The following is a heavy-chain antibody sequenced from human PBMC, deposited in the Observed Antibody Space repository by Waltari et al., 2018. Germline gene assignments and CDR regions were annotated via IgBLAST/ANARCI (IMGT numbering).Heavy chain of an antibody. CDR2: IYSGGSST. V-gene: IGHV3-23*03. Sequence: EVQLLESGGGLVQPGGSLRLSCAASGFTFSSYAMSWVRQAPGKGLEWVSVIYSGGSSTYYAASVKGRFTISRDNSKNTLYLQMNSLRAEDTAVYYCAKVEGYYYYYMDVWGKGTTVTVSS. CDR3: AKVEGYYYYYMDV. J-gene: IGHJ6*03. CDR1: GFTFSSYA.